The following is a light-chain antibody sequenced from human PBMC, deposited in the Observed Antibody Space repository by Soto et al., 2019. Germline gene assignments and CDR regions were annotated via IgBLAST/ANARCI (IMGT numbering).Light chain of an antibody. CDR3: QQYNNWPFS. CDR2: GAY. V-gene: IGKV3D-15*01. CDR1: QTIRSD. J-gene: IGKJ5*01. Sequence: EIVMTQSPVTLSVSPGERATLSCRASQTIRSDLAWYQQKPGQAPRILMFGAYSRSTGIPVRFSGTGAETDFTLTISGLQSEDSAVYFCQQYNNWPFSFGQGTRLEIK.